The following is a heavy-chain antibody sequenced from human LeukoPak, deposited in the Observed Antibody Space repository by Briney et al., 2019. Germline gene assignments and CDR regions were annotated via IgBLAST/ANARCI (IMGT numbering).Heavy chain of an antibody. CDR1: GFAFAEHT. J-gene: IGHJ4*02. V-gene: IGHV3-43*01. D-gene: IGHD1-1*01. Sequence: PGGSLRLSCAASGFAFAEHTMTWVRQPPGKGLQWVSLISGDGGKTQYADSVKGRITISRDNSKTSLYLQMNSLRSEDTAFYYCAKRSGSPHNFDYWGQGVLVTVSS. CDR2: ISGDGGKT. CDR3: AKRSGSPHNFDY.